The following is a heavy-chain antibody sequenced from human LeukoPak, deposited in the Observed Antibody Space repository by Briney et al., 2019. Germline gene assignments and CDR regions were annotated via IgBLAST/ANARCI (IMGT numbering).Heavy chain of an antibody. V-gene: IGHV4-59*01. Sequence: SETLSLTCTVSGDSISSYYWSWIRQPPGKGLEWIGYVFHTGRDADYNPSLKNRVTISVDTSKNQFSLRLTSVIPSDTAVYYCARGHHDYAYWGQGALVTISS. CDR1: GDSISSYY. D-gene: IGHD5-12*01. CDR3: ARGHHDYAY. J-gene: IGHJ4*02. CDR2: VFHTGRDA.